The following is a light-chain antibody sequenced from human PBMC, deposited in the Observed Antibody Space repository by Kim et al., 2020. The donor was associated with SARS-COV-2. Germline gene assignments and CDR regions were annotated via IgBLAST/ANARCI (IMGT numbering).Light chain of an antibody. CDR2: GNS. V-gene: IGLV1-40*01. CDR3: QSYDSSLSGSVV. CDR1: RSNIGAGYD. Sequence: QSVLTQPPSVSGAPGQRVTISCSGSRSNIGAGYDVHWYQQLPGTAPRLLIYGNSHRPSGVPDRFSGSKSGTSASLAITGLQAEDEADYYCQSYDSSLSGSVVFGGGTQLTVL. J-gene: IGLJ2*01.